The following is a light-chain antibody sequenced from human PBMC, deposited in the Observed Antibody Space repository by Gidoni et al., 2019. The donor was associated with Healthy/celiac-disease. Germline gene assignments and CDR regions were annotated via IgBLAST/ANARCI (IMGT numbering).Light chain of an antibody. CDR3: QQSYSTPPIT. Sequence: DLQMTQSPSSLSASVGDRVTITCRASQSISSYLNWYQQKPGKAPKPLIYAASSLQSGVPSRFSGSGSGTDFTLTISSLQPEDVATYYCQQSYSTPPITFGQGTRLEIK. CDR1: QSISSY. J-gene: IGKJ5*01. V-gene: IGKV1-39*01. CDR2: AAS.